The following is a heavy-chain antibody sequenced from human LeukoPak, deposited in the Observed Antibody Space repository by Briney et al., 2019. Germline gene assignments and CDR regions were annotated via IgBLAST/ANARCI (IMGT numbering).Heavy chain of an antibody. Sequence: GASVKVSCKASGYTFTGYFMHWVRQAPGQGPEWMGWINPNSGGTNYAQKFQGRVIMTRDTSTSTAYMELSRLRSDDTAVYYCARVSEYYYFDYWGQGTLVTVSS. V-gene: IGHV1-2*02. CDR2: INPNSGGT. D-gene: IGHD2/OR15-2a*01. CDR3: ARVSEYYYFDY. CDR1: GYTFTGYF. J-gene: IGHJ4*02.